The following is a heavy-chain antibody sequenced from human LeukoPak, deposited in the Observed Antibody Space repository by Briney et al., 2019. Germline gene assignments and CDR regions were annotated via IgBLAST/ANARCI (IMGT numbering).Heavy chain of an antibody. D-gene: IGHD1-26*01. CDR2: IRGSGGST. V-gene: IGHV3-23*01. CDR3: AKGGVEWELLGWFDP. Sequence: GGSLRLSCAASGFTFSSYAMSWVRQAPGKGLEWVAAIRGSGGSTYYADSGKGRVTISRYNSKKPLYLQMNSLRAEATAVYYCAKGGVEWELLGWFDPWGQGTLVTVSS. CDR1: GFTFSSYA. J-gene: IGHJ5*02.